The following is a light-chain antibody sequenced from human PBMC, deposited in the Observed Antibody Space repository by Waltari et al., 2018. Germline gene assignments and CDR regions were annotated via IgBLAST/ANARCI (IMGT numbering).Light chain of an antibody. CDR2: DAS. CDR3: QQRSNWPPSIT. J-gene: IGKJ5*01. Sequence: EIVLTQSPATLSLSPGERATLSCRASQSVSSYLAWYQQKPGQAPRLLIYDASNRATGIPARFSGSGSGTDFTLTISSLEPEDVAVYYCQQRSNWPPSITFGQGTRLEIK. CDR1: QSVSSY. V-gene: IGKV3-11*01.